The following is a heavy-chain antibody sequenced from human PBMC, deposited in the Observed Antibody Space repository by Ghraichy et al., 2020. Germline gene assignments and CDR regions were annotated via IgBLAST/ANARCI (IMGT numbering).Heavy chain of an antibody. Sequence: SETLSLTCTVSGASISSSNFYWGWIRQPPGKGLEWIGSIYYSGSTYYNPSLKSRVTISVDTSKNQFSLKLSSVTAADTAVYYCARTFGGNDFDIWGQGTMVTVSS. CDR2: IYYSGST. V-gene: IGHV4-39*01. J-gene: IGHJ3*02. D-gene: IGHD3-16*01. CDR3: ARTFGGNDFDI. CDR1: GASISSSNFY.